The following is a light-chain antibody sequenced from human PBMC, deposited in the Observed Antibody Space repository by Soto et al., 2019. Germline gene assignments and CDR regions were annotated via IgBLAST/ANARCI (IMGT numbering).Light chain of an antibody. CDR2: KAS. J-gene: IGKJ1*01. CDR3: QHYNSYSEA. V-gene: IGKV1-5*03. CDR1: QTISSW. Sequence: DIQKTHSRSTLSGSVEYIVTISCRAIQTISSWLAWYQQKPGKAPKLLIYKASTLKSGVPSRFSGSGSGTEFTLTISSLQPDDFATYYCQHYNSYSEAFGQGSKVAIK.